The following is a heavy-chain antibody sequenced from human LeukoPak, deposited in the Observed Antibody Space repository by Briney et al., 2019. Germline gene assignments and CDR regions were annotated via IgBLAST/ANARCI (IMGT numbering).Heavy chain of an antibody. CDR2: ISGSGGST. Sequence: GGSLRLSGAASGSTFSSYGMSWVRQAPGKGLEWVSAISGSGGSTYYADSVKGRFTISRDNSKNTLYLQMNSLRAEDTAVYYCAKGGIQLWYNWFDPWGQGTLVTVSS. CDR3: AKGGIQLWYNWFDP. CDR1: GSTFSSYG. D-gene: IGHD5-18*01. V-gene: IGHV3-23*01. J-gene: IGHJ5*02.